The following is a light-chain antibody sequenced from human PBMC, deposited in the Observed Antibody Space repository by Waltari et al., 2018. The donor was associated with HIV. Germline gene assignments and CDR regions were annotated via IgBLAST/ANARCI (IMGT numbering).Light chain of an antibody. CDR3: CSYAGGYTSL. CDR1: KLGDKY. Sequence: SYELTQPPSMSVSPGQTASITCSGDKLGDKYVCWYQQRPGQSPVMVIYQDSERPSGVPERFSASKSDNTASLTISGLQAEDEADYYCCSYAGGYTSLFGTGTTVTVL. J-gene: IGLJ1*01. CDR2: QDS. V-gene: IGLV3-1*01.